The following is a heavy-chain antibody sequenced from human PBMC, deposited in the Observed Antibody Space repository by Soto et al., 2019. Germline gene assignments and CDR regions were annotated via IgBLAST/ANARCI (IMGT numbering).Heavy chain of an antibody. CDR1: GGSISSDY. CDR2: FYYSGSI. Sequence: QVQLQESGPGLVKPSETLSLTCTVSGGSISSDYWSWIRQPPGKGLEWIGVFYYSGSINYNPSFASRVAISVDTSKIQYSLTLPSVTAADTAVYFCPRRWDWGSLGYWGQGTLVTVSS. J-gene: IGHJ4*02. V-gene: IGHV4-59*08. CDR3: PRRWDWGSLGY. D-gene: IGHD3-16*01.